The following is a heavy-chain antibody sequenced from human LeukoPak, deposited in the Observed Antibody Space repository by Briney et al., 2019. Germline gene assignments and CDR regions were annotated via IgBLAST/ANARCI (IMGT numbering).Heavy chain of an antibody. J-gene: IGHJ4*02. Sequence: SGGSLRLSCAASGFTFSSYSMNWVRQAPGKGLERVSYISTRSSTIYYADSVKGRFTISRDNARNSLYLQINSLRAEDTAVYYCARDRSSGFDFSFDYWGQGTLVTVSS. CDR3: ARDRSSGFDFSFDY. CDR1: GFTFSSYS. CDR2: ISTRSSTI. D-gene: IGHD5-12*01. V-gene: IGHV3-48*01.